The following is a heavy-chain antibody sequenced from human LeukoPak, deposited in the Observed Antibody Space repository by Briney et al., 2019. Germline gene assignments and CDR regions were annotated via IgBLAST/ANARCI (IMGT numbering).Heavy chain of an antibody. Sequence: SVKVSCKASGGTFIRYTITWVRQAPGQGLEWMGGIIPFFGTANYAQKFQGRVTITTDESTSTAYMELSSLRSEDTAVYYCARDMGYSFDYWGQGTLVTVSS. J-gene: IGHJ4*02. D-gene: IGHD5-18*01. V-gene: IGHV1-69*05. CDR1: GGTFIRYT. CDR2: IIPFFGTA. CDR3: ARDMGYSFDY.